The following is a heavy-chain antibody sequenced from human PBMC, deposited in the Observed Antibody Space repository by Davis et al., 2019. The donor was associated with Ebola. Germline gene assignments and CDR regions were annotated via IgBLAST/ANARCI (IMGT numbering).Heavy chain of an antibody. D-gene: IGHD6-13*01. CDR1: GLSFSTYW. V-gene: IGHV3-7*01. CDR3: ARAPTTSIVAAVLRFDY. CDR2: INQGGSVK. J-gene: IGHJ4*02. Sequence: GESLKISCAASGLSFSTYWISWVRQTPDKGLEFVANINQGGSVKNYVDSVKGRFTISRDNSGNTLYLVMDSLRADDSAVYYCARAPTTSIVAAVLRFDYWGQGTLVTVSS.